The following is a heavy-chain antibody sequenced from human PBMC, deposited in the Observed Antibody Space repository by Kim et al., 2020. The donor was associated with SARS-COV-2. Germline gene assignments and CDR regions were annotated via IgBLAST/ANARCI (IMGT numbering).Heavy chain of an antibody. V-gene: IGHV4-59*08. CDR2: IYYSGST. Sequence: SETLSLTCTVSGGSISSYYWSWIRQPPGKGLEWIGFIYYSGSTNSNPSLKIQFTISVDTSKNQFSLKLSSVTAAATAVYFCPRLTPITIVIVVVTAGWF. CDR3: PRLTPITIVIVVVTAGWF. D-gene: IGHD3-22*01. CDR1: GGSISSYY. J-gene: IGHJ5*01.